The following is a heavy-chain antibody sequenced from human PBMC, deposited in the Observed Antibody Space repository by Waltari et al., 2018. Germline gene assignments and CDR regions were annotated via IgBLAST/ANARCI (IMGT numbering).Heavy chain of an antibody. Sequence: QVQLQESGPGLVKPSETLSLTCTVSGGSTSTYYWSWVRQSPGKGLEWIGYIHYSGSSVYNPSLRSRVAISLDTPNNQFSLRLWSVTAADAAIYYCARADTSTSYFYYYMDVWGKGTTVTDSS. V-gene: IGHV4-59*01. D-gene: IGHD1-26*01. CDR3: ARADTSTSYFYYYMDV. J-gene: IGHJ6*03. CDR2: IHYSGSS. CDR1: GGSTSTYY.